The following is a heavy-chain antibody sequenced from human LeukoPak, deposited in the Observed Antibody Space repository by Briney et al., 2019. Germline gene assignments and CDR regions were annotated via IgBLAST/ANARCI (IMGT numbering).Heavy chain of an antibody. D-gene: IGHD5-12*01. CDR2: IRFDGSDK. V-gene: IGHV3-30*02. CDR3: AKDRGLATIKSYYLDY. Sequence: GGSLRLSCAASGFTFSSYGMHWVRQAPGKGLEWVAFIRFDGSDKYYGDSVKGRFTISRDNSKNTLYLQMNSLRAEDTAIFYCAKDRGLATIKSYYLDYWGQGTLVTVSS. CDR1: GFTFSSYG. J-gene: IGHJ4*02.